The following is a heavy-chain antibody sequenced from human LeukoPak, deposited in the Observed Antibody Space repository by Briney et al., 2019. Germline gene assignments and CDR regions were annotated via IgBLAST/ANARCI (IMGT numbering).Heavy chain of an antibody. J-gene: IGHJ5*02. Sequence: ASVKVSCKASGYTFTSYGISWVRQAPGQGLEWMGWISAYNGNTNYAQKLQGRVTMTTDTSTSTAYMELRSLRSDDTAVYYCARVGSGYCSSTSCGNWFDPWGQGTLVTVPS. CDR3: ARVGSGYCSSTSCGNWFDP. V-gene: IGHV1-18*01. D-gene: IGHD2-2*01. CDR2: ISAYNGNT. CDR1: GYTFTSYG.